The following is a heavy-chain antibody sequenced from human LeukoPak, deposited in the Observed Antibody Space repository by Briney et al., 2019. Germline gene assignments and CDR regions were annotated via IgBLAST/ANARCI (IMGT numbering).Heavy chain of an antibody. D-gene: IGHD1-26*01. CDR1: GFTFSTYW. CDR2: ISPDASST. Sequence: GGSLRLSCAASGFTFSTYWMHWVRQAPGKGLVWVSRISPDASSTTYADSVKGRFTISRDNAKNTLYLQMNSLRAEDTAVYYCVYSGNYRFDYWGQGTLVTVSS. V-gene: IGHV3-74*01. J-gene: IGHJ4*02. CDR3: VYSGNYRFDY.